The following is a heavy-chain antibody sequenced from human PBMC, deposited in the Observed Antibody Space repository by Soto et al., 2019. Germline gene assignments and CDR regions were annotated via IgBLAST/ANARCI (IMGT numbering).Heavy chain of an antibody. Sequence: QVQLVQSGADVKKPGASVKVSCKASGYNFTSYGISWVRQAPGQGLEWMGWISAYNGNTYYAQKLQGRVTMTTDTSTSKAYMELRGLRSDDTAVCYCERGGSGWYVGYYWGQGNLVTVSS. CDR3: ERGGSGWYVGYY. D-gene: IGHD6-19*01. V-gene: IGHV1-18*01. CDR1: GYNFTSYG. J-gene: IGHJ4*02. CDR2: ISAYNGNT.